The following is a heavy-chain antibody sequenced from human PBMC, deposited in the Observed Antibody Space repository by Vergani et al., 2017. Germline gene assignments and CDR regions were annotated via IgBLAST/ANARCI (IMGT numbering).Heavy chain of an antibody. CDR3: ARDFLEVGALDAFDI. Sequence: QVQLVESGGGVVQPGRSLRLSCAASGFTFSSYAMHWVRQAPGKGLEWVAVISYDGSNKYYADSVKGRFTISRDNSKNTLYLQMNSLRAEDTAVYYCARDFLEVGALDAFDIWGQGTMVTVSS. V-gene: IGHV3-30-3*01. CDR2: ISYDGSNK. D-gene: IGHD1-26*01. J-gene: IGHJ3*02. CDR1: GFTFSSYA.